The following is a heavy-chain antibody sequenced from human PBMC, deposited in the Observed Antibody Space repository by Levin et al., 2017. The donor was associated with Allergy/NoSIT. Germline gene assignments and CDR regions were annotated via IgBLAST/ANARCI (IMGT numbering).Heavy chain of an antibody. CDR1: GFTFSSYW. J-gene: IGHJ6*03. Sequence: GESLKISCAASGFTFSSYWMSWVRQAPGKGLEWVANIKQDGSEKYYVDSVKGRFTISRDNAKNSLYLQMNSLRAEDTAVYYCASLYGGYYYYYYMDVWGKGTTVTVSS. D-gene: IGHD3-16*01. CDR2: IKQDGSEK. CDR3: ASLYGGYYYYYYMDV. V-gene: IGHV3-7*01.